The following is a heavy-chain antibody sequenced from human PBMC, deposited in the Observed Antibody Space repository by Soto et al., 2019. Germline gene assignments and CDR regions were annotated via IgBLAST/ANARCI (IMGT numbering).Heavy chain of an antibody. CDR1: GGTIISFC. J-gene: IGHJ5*02. Sequence: PFEIMSVPWTVFGGTIISFCWNWIRQPPGKGLERIGYIYYSGSTNYHPSLKSRVTISVDTSKNQFSLKLSSVTAADTAVYYCAIYRTPLFVIAAAGKFWFDPWGQGTLVTVSS. CDR2: IYYSGST. D-gene: IGHD6-13*01. CDR3: AIYRTPLFVIAAAGKFWFDP. V-gene: IGHV4-59*12.